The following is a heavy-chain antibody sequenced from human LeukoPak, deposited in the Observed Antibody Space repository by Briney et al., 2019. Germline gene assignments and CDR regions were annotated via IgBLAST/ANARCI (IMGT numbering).Heavy chain of an antibody. CDR2: IYYSGST. Sequence: SETLSLTCTVFGGSITSSSYYWGWIRQPPGQGLEWIGSIYYSGSTYYNPSLKSRVTISVDTSKNQFSLKLSSVTAADTAVYYCARLTYFYDGSDYYYGRLFDYWGQGTLVTVSS. CDR3: ARLTYFYDGSDYYYGRLFDY. D-gene: IGHD3-22*01. V-gene: IGHV4-39*01. CDR1: GGSITSSSYY. J-gene: IGHJ4*02.